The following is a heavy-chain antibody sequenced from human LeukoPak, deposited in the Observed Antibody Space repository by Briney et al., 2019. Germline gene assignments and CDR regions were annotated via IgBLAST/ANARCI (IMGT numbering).Heavy chain of an antibody. V-gene: IGHV1-69*04. CDR2: IIPILGIA. CDR3: AGSPITMVRGVRGNWFDP. CDR1: GGTFSSYA. Sequence: GASVKVSCKASGGTFSSYAISWVRQAPGQGLEWMGRIIPILGIANYAQKFQGRVTITADKSTSTAYMELSSLRSEDTAAYYCAGSPITMVRGVRGNWFDPWGQGTLVTVSS. D-gene: IGHD3-10*01. J-gene: IGHJ5*02.